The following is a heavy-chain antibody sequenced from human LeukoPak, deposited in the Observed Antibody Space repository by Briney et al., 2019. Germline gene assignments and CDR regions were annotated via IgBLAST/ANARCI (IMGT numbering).Heavy chain of an antibody. CDR1: GYTFTGYY. D-gene: IGHD4-17*01. J-gene: IGHJ4*02. V-gene: IGHV1-2*06. Sequence: ASVKVSCKASGYTFTGYYMHWVRQAPGQGLEWMGRINPNSGGTNYAQKFQGRVTMTRDTSISTAYMELSRLRSDDTAVYYCASSYNYGDYTFDYWGQGTLVTVSS. CDR2: INPNSGGT. CDR3: ASSYNYGDYTFDY.